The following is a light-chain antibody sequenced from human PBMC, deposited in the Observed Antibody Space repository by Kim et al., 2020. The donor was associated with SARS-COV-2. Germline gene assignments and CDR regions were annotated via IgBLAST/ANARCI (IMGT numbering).Light chain of an antibody. CDR3: QQYGSSPFT. V-gene: IGKV3-20*01. CDR1: QSVSSSY. J-gene: IGKJ3*01. CDR2: GAS. Sequence: PGERATLSCRASQSVSSSYLAWYQQKPGQAPRLLIYGASSRATGIPDRFSGSGSGTDFTLTISRLEPEDFAVYYCQQYGSSPFTFGPGTKVDIK.